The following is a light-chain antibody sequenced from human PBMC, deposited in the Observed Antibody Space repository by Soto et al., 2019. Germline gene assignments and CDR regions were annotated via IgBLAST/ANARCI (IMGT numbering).Light chain of an antibody. CDR1: QSISSW. V-gene: IGKV1-5*03. J-gene: IGKJ4*01. CDR2: KAS. Sequence: DIQMTQSPSTLSASVGDRVTITCRASQSISSWLAWYQQKAGKVPKLLIYKASTLKSGVPSRFSGSGSGTEFTLTISSLLPDDFATYYCQQYNSYSFTFGGGTKVEIK. CDR3: QQYNSYSFT.